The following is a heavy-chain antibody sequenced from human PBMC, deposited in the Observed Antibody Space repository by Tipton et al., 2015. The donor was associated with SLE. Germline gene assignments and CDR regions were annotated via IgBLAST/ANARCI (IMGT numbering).Heavy chain of an antibody. V-gene: IGHV4-59*12. Sequence: TLSLTCTVSGGSISSYYWSWIRQPPGKGLEWIGYIYYSGSTYYNPSLKSRVTISVDTSKNQFSLKLSSVTAADTAVYYCARVLYGSGSPFDYWGQGTLVTVSS. D-gene: IGHD3-10*01. CDR2: IYYSGST. J-gene: IGHJ4*02. CDR3: ARVLYGSGSPFDY. CDR1: GGSISSYY.